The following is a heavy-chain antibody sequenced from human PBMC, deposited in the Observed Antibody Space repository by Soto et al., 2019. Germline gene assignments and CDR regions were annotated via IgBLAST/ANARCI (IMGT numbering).Heavy chain of an antibody. CDR3: ARGEDYYGSGSYPFDY. V-gene: IGHV1-8*01. CDR2: MNPNSGNT. J-gene: IGHJ4*02. CDR1: GYTFTSYD. Sequence: QVQLVQSGAEVKKPGASVKVSCKASGYTFTSYDINWVRQATGQGLEWMGWMNPNSGNTGYAQKFQGRVTTTRNTSISTAYMELSSLRSEDTAVYYCARGEDYYGSGSYPFDYWGQGTLVTVSS. D-gene: IGHD3-10*01.